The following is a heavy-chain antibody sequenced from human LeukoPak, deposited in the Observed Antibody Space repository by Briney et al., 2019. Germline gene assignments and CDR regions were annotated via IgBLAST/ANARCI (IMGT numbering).Heavy chain of an antibody. CDR1: GFSLSNFQ. D-gene: IGHD3-10*01. J-gene: IGHJ5*02. V-gene: IGHV3-30-3*01. Sequence: GGSLRLSCVASGFSLSNFQMYWVRQAPGKGLEWVSIISLDGSTEFYADSVRGRFTISRDTASNTMHLEMNNLRIEDTAVYYCMRDYMGWFDPWGQGSLVTVSS. CDR3: MRDYMGWFDP. CDR2: ISLDGSTE.